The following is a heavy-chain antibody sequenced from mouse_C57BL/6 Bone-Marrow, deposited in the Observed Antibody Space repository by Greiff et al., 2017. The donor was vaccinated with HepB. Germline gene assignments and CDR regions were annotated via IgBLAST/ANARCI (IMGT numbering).Heavy chain of an antibody. J-gene: IGHJ2*01. V-gene: IGHV1-18*01. CDR2: INPNNGGT. CDR3: ARALYYNAYYFDD. D-gene: IGHD1-1*01. Sequence: VQLQQSGPELVKPGASVKIPCKASGYTFTDYYMDWVKQSHGKSLEWIGDINPNNGGTIYNQKFKGKATLTVDKSSSTAYMELRSLTSEDAAVYYYARALYYNAYYFDDWGTGTTLTVSS. CDR1: GYTFTDYY.